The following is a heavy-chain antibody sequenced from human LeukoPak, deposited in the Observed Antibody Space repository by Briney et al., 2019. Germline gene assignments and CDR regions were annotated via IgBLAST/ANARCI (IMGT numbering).Heavy chain of an antibody. J-gene: IGHJ4*02. CDR3: AKEGGGYFDWLLSLDY. Sequence: GGSLRLSCAASGFTFSSYGMHWVRQAPGKGLEWVAVISYDGSKKYYADSVKGRFTISRDNSKNTLYLQMNSLRAEDTAVYYCAKEGGGYFDWLLSLDYWGQGTLVTVSS. CDR2: ISYDGSKK. V-gene: IGHV3-30*18. CDR1: GFTFSSYG. D-gene: IGHD3-9*01.